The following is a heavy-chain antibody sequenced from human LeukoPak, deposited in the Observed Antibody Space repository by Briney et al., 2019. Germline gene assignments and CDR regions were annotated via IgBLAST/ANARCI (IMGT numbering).Heavy chain of an antibody. D-gene: IGHD3-9*01. Sequence: SETLSLTCTVSGGSISSYYWSWIRQPPGKGLEWIGYIYYSGSTNYNPSLKSRVTISVDTSKNQFSLKLSSVTAADTAVYYCAREGIYDILTGYENWFDPWGQGTLVTVSS. V-gene: IGHV4-59*01. CDR1: GGSISSYY. J-gene: IGHJ5*02. CDR3: AREGIYDILTGYENWFDP. CDR2: IYYSGST.